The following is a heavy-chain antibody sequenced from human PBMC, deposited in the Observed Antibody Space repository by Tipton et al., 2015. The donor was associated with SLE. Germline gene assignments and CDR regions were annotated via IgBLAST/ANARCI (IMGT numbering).Heavy chain of an antibody. CDR2: IYYSGST. V-gene: IGHV4-59*01. J-gene: IGHJ6*03. Sequence: TLSLTCTVSGGSISSYYWSWIRQPPGKGLEWIGYIYYSGSTNYNPSLKSRVTISVDTSKNQFSLKLSSVTAADTAVYYCAAGIAARRGYYYYYYYMDVWGKGTTVIVSS. CDR3: AAGIAARRGYYYYYYYMDV. D-gene: IGHD6-6*01. CDR1: GGSISSYY.